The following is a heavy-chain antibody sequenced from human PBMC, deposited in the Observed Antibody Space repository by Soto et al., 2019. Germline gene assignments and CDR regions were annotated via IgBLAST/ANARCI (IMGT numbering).Heavy chain of an antibody. J-gene: IGHJ4*02. Sequence: EVQLLESGGGLVQPGGSLRLSCAASGFSFSNFAMTWVRQPPGKGLEWVSGVTGNADRTYYADSVKGRFTISRDNSKNTLYLQMNSLRAEDMAIYYCARVCSSSSGSVWIYWGQGVLGTVSS. CDR2: VTGNADRT. D-gene: IGHD2-2*01. CDR1: GFSFSNFA. V-gene: IGHV3-23*01. CDR3: ARVCSSSSGSVWIY.